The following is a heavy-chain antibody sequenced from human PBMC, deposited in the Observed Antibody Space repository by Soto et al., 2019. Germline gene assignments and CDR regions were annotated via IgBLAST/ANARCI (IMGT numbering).Heavy chain of an antibody. J-gene: IGHJ4*02. CDR3: ARAPARYSYDSSGYYYGDYFYY. V-gene: IGHV4-30-2*01. D-gene: IGHD3-22*01. CDR2: IYHSGST. CDR1: GGSISSGGYS. Sequence: QLQLQESGSGLVKPSQTLSLTCAVSGGSISSGGYSWSWIRQPPGKGLEWIGYIYHSGSTYYNPSLKSRVTISVDSSKNPFSLKLSSVTAAATAVYYCARAPARYSYDSSGYYYGDYFYYWSQGTLVTLSS.